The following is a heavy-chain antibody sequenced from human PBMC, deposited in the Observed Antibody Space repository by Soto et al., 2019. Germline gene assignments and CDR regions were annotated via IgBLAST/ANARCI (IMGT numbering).Heavy chain of an antibody. J-gene: IGHJ4*02. CDR1: GYSFTSYW. CDR3: ARQPTRSRTYQNPVAIDH. CDR2: IYPGDSDT. V-gene: IGHV5-51*01. D-gene: IGHD2-2*01. Sequence: GESLKISCKGSGYSFTSYWIGWVRQMPGKGLEWMGIIYPGDSDTRYSPSFQGQVTISADKSISTAYLQWSSLKASDTAMYYCARQPTRSRTYQNPVAIDHWGQGTLVTVSS.